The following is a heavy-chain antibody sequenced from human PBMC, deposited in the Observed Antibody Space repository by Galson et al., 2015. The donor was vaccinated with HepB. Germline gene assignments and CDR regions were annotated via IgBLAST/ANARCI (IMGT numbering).Heavy chain of an antibody. CDR2: ISYDGSNK. J-gene: IGHJ4*02. CDR3: AKDRVPYCGGDCYFGY. V-gene: IGHV3-30*18. Sequence: SLRLSCAASGFTFSSYGMHWVRQAPGKGLEWVAVISYDGSNKYYADSVKGRFTISRDNSKNTLYLQMNSLRAEDTAVYYCAKDRVPYCGGDCYFGYWGQGTLVTVSS. CDR1: GFTFSSYG. D-gene: IGHD2-21*01.